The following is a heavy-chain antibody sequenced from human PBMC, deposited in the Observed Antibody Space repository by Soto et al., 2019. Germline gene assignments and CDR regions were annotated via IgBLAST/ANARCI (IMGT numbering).Heavy chain of an antibody. CDR1: GLTFSSYG. J-gene: IGHJ6*02. CDR2: ISYDGSNK. D-gene: IGHD6-13*01. V-gene: IGHV3-30*18. CDR3: AKDVRAAAGTYYYYYYGMDV. Sequence: GGSLRLSCAASGLTFSSYGMHWVRQAPGKGLEWVAVISYDGSNKYYADSVKGRFTISRDNSKNTLYLQMNSLRAEDTAVYYCAKDVRAAAGTYYYYYYGMDVWGQGTTVTVSS.